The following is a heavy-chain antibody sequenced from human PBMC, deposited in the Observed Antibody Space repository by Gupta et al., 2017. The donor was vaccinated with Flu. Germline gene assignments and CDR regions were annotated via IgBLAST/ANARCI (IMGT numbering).Heavy chain of an antibody. CDR2: IRFDGTAT. D-gene: IGHD2-15*01. V-gene: IGHV3-74*01. CDR1: GFNFSSRF. Sequence: ELQLVESGGGLVQPGGSLRLSCAASGFNFSSRFMHWVRQAPGKGLVWVSRIRFDGTATSHADSVKGRFTISRDNAKNMLYLQMNSLSPEDTALYYCAREVVNNRLDPWGQGTLVTVSS. CDR3: AREVVNNRLDP. J-gene: IGHJ5*02.